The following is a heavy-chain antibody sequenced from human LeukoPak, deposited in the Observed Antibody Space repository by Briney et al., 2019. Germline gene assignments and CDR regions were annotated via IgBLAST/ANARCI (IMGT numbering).Heavy chain of an antibody. D-gene: IGHD2-15*01. V-gene: IGHV4-59*08. Sequence: PSDALSLTCSVSGDSMRRFYWMWIRQVPGTGLEQIGYIYYRGHTNSNPSLQGRVTISGDTSMNQLSLRLISVTAADTAVYYCARRAVVVLSPGWYFDLWGRGTPVTVSS. CDR2: IYYRGHT. CDR3: ARRAVVVLSPGWYFDL. J-gene: IGHJ2*01. CDR1: GDSMRRFY.